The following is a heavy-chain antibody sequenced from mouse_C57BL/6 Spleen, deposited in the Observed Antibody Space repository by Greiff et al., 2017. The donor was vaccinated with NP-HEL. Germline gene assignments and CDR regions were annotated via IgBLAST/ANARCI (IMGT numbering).Heavy chain of an antibody. D-gene: IGHD3-2*02. CDR3: TRSQLRLLFAY. J-gene: IGHJ3*01. CDR2: IDPETGGT. CDR1: GYTFTDYE. V-gene: IGHV1-15*01. Sequence: QVQLQQSGAELVRPGASVTLSCKASGYTFTDYEMHWVKQTPVHGLEWIGAIDPETGGTAYTQKFKGKAILTADKSSSTAYMELRSLTSEDSAVYYCTRSQLRLLFAYWGQGTLVTVSA.